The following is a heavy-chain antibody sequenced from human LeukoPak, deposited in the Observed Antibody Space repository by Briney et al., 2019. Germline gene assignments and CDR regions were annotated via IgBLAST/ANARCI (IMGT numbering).Heavy chain of an antibody. D-gene: IGHD6-13*01. CDR3: ARDYGYSSSWYLDH. CDR1: GGSISSYY. CDR2: IYTSGST. J-gene: IGHJ4*02. V-gene: IGHV4-4*07. Sequence: PSETLSLTCTVSGGSISSYYWSWIRQPAGKGLEWIGRIYTSGSTNYNPSLKSRVTMSVDTSKNQFSLKLSSVNAADTAVYYCARDYGYSSSWYLDHWGQGTLVTVSS.